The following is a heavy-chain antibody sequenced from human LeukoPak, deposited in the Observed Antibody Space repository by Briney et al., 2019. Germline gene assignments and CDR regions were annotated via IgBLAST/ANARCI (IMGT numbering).Heavy chain of an antibody. Sequence: GGSLRLSCAASGFSFSNYGMNWVRQAPGKGLEWVSGITGNGATTYYADSVKGRFTISRDNSKNTLYLQMNSLRAEDTAVYYCAKGGYSSGWWVNYYYYYMDVWGKGTTVTVSS. V-gene: IGHV3-23*01. J-gene: IGHJ6*03. CDR1: GFSFSNYG. D-gene: IGHD6-19*01. CDR3: AKGGYSSGWWVNYYYYYMDV. CDR2: ITGNGATT.